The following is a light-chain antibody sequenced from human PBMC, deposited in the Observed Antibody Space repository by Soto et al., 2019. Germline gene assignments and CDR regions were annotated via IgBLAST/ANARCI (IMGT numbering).Light chain of an antibody. Sequence: EIVMTQSPATLSVSPGERATLSCRASQSVSGNLAWYQQKPSQAPRLLIYGASTWATGIPARFSGSGSGTEFTLTISSLQSEDFAVYYCQQYNNWPLTFGGGTNVEIK. J-gene: IGKJ4*01. CDR1: QSVSGN. CDR3: QQYNNWPLT. CDR2: GAS. V-gene: IGKV3-15*01.